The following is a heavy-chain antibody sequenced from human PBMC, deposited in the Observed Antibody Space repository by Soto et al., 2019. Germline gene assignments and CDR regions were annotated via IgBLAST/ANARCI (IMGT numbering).Heavy chain of an antibody. CDR1: GFTFSSYA. CDR3: AKRSSSSTFDY. V-gene: IGHV3-23*01. CDR2: ISGSDDST. J-gene: IGHJ4*02. Sequence: EVQLLESGGGLVQPGESLRLSCAASGFTFSSYAMSWVRQAPGKGLEWVSVISGSDDSTYYADSVKGRFTISRDNSKNTLYLQMTRLRAEDTAVYYCAKRSSSSTFDYWGPGTLVTVSS. D-gene: IGHD6-6*01.